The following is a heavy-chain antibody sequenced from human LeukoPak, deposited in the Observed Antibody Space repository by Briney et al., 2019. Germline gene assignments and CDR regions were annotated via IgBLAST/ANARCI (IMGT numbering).Heavy chain of an antibody. D-gene: IGHD3-10*01. J-gene: IGHJ4*02. V-gene: IGHV3-7*01. Sequence: GGSLRLSCAASGFTFSSYWMSWVRQAPGKGREWVANIKQEGSEKYYVDSVKGRFTISRDKAKNSLYLQMNRLRAEDTAVYYCARDRAHVLLWFGELGDDSPRFDYWGQGTLVTVSS. CDR2: IKQEGSEK. CDR1: GFTFSSYW. CDR3: ARDRAHVLLWFGELGDDSPRFDY.